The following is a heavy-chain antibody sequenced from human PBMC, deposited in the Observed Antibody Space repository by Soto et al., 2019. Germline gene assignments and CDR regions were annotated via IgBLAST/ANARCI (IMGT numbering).Heavy chain of an antibody. V-gene: IGHV3-30*18. CDR1: GFTFSSYG. Sequence: GGSLRLSCAASGFTFSSYGMHWVRQAPGKGLEWVAVISYDGSNKYYADSVKGRFTISRDNSKNTLYLQMNSLRAEDTAVYYCAKEPYDSSGLFDYWGQGTLVTVSS. J-gene: IGHJ4*02. CDR3: AKEPYDSSGLFDY. D-gene: IGHD3-22*01. CDR2: ISYDGSNK.